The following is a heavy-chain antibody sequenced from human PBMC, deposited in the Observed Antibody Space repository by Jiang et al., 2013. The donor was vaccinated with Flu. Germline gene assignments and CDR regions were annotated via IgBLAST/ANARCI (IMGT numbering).Heavy chain of an antibody. CDR3: ARDFVITSPVKYDAFDI. D-gene: IGHD3-22*01. V-gene: IGHV3-21*01. CDR2: ISSSSSYI. J-gene: IGHJ3*02. Sequence: LEWVSSISSSSSYIYYADSVKGRFTISRDNAKNSLYLQMNSLRAEDTAVYYCARDFVITSPVKYDAFDIWGQGTMVTVSS.